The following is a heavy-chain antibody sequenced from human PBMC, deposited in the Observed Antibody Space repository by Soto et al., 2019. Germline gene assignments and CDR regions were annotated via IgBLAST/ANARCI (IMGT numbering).Heavy chain of an antibody. D-gene: IGHD2-21*01. V-gene: IGHV3-21*01. CDR1: GFTFNTYD. CDR3: VRSGTARLLRHSWFDT. Sequence: EVQLVESGGGLVKPGGSLRLSCAASGFTFNTYDMNWVRQAPGKGLEWVSSITTSSAYIYYADSLKGRITISRDNAKHSLFLQMNSLRAEDTAVYYCVRSGTARLLRHSWFDTWRQGTLVTVSS. CDR2: ITTSSAYI. J-gene: IGHJ5*02.